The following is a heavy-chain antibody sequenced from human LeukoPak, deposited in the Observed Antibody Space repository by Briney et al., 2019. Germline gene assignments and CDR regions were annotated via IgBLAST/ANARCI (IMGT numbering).Heavy chain of an antibody. Sequence: SETLSLTCAVYGGSFSVYYWNWIRQPSGKGLEWIGEINHSGSTNYNPSLKSRVTISVDMSKNQFSLKLSSVTAADTAVYYCARNTNSGSYYNWFDPWGQGTLVTVSS. CDR1: GGSFSVYY. J-gene: IGHJ5*02. CDR2: INHSGST. D-gene: IGHD1-26*01. V-gene: IGHV4-34*01. CDR3: ARNTNSGSYYNWFDP.